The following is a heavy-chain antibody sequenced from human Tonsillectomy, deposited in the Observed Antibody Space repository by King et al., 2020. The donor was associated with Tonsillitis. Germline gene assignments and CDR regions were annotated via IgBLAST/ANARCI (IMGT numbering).Heavy chain of an antibody. CDR1: GYTFTGYY. D-gene: IGHD5-12*01. Sequence: VQLVESGAEVKKPGASVKVSCTASGYTFTGYYTHWVRQAPGQGLEWMGWIHPNGGGTNYAQKFQGRVTMTRDTSISTAYMELSRLRSDDTAVYYCARGDRYSGYDSLDYWGQGTLVTVSS. J-gene: IGHJ4*02. CDR3: ARGDRYSGYDSLDY. CDR2: IHPNGGGT. V-gene: IGHV1-2*02.